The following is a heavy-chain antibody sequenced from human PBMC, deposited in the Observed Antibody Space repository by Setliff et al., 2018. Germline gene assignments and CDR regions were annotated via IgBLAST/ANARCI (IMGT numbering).Heavy chain of an antibody. CDR3: ASHEPWLWNAFDI. D-gene: IGHD6-19*01. CDR1: GFTFRSYA. Sequence: PGGSLRLSCAASGFTFRSYAMNWVRQAPGKGLEWVSVIYTGEDTTYYADSVKGRFTVSRDNAKNTLFLQMNDLRAEDTAIYYCASHEPWLWNAFDIWGQGTMVTVSS. V-gene: IGHV3-23*03. J-gene: IGHJ3*02. CDR2: IYTGEDTT.